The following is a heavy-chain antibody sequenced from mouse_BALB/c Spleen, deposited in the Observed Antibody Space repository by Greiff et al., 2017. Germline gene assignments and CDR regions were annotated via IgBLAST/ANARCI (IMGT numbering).Heavy chain of an antibody. CDR3: AFHYYGSSYFDY. Sequence: EVKLMESGGGLVKPGGSLKLSCAASGFTFSSYAMSWVRQSPEKRLEWVAEISSGGSYTYYPDTVTGRFTISRDNAKNTLYLEMSSLRSEDTAMYYCAFHYYGSSYFDYWGQGTTLTVSS. CDR1: GFTFSSYA. D-gene: IGHD1-1*01. J-gene: IGHJ2*01. CDR2: ISSGGSYT. V-gene: IGHV5-9-4*01.